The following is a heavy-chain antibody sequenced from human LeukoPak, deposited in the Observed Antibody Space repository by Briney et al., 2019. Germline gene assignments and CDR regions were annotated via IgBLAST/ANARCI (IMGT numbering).Heavy chain of an antibody. V-gene: IGHV1-18*04. CDR1: GYTFTSYG. Sequence: ASVKVSCKASGYTFTSYGISWVRQAPGQGLEWMGWISACNGNTNYAQKLQGRVTMTTDTSTSTAYMELRSLRSDDTAVYYCARGAAIRYCSGGSCYSPIDYWGQGTLVTVSS. CDR2: ISACNGNT. D-gene: IGHD2-15*01. CDR3: ARGAAIRYCSGGSCYSPIDY. J-gene: IGHJ4*02.